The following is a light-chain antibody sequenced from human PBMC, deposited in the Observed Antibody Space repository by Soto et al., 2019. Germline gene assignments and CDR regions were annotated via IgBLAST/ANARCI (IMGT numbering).Light chain of an antibody. CDR2: DFS. J-gene: IGLJ1*01. Sequence: QSVLTQPRSVSGSPGQSVTISCTGTSSDVGGYNYVSWYLQHPGKAPIVMIYDFSKRPSGVPDRFSGSKSGNTASLTISGLQSEDEADYYCCSFAGNYIYVFGTGTKVTVL. CDR3: CSFAGNYIYV. CDR1: SSDVGGYNY. V-gene: IGLV2-11*01.